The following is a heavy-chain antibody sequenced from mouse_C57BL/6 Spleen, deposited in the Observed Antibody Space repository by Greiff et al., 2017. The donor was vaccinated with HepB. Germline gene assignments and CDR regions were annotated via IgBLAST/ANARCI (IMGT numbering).Heavy chain of an antibody. CDR1: GYTFTSYG. CDR3: ARILAYDGYFDV. Sequence: VQLQESGAELARPGASVKLSCKASGYTFTSYGISWVKQRTGQGLEWIGEIYPRSGNTYYNEKFKGKATLTADKSSSTAYMELRSLTSEDSAVFFCARILAYDGYFDVWGTGTTVTVSS. CDR2: IYPRSGNT. V-gene: IGHV1-81*01. D-gene: IGHD2-12*01. J-gene: IGHJ1*03.